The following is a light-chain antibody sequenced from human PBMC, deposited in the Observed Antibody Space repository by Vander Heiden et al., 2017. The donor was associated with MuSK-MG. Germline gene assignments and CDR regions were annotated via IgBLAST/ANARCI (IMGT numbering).Light chain of an antibody. CDR1: HHISNY. J-gene: IGKJ5*01. CDR2: DAS. V-gene: IGKV1-33*01. CDR3: QQDDDLPIT. Sequence: DIQMTQSPSSLSASVGDRVTITCQASHHISNYLNWYQQRPGEAPKLLIYDASNLQAGIPSRFSGYGSGTHFTLTVSRAQPEDVATYYCQQDDDLPITFGQGTRVEI.